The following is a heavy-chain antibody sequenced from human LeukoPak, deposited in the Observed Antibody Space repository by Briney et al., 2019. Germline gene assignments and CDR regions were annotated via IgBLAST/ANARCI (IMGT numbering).Heavy chain of an antibody. Sequence: SVKVSCKASAGTFSSYANSWVRQAPGQGLEWMGGIIPIFGTANYAQKFQGRVTITADESTSTAYMELSSLRSEDTAVYYCASDLERDGYNMPETPWGQGTLVTVSS. CDR2: IIPIFGTA. CDR3: ASDLERDGYNMPETP. J-gene: IGHJ5*02. D-gene: IGHD5-24*01. CDR1: AGTFSSYA. V-gene: IGHV1-69*13.